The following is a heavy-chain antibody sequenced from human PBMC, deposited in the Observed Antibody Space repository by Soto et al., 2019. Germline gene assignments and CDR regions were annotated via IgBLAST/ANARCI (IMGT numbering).Heavy chain of an antibody. J-gene: IGHJ4*02. CDR1: GGLFSSFA. D-gene: IGHD3-16*01. V-gene: IGHV1-69*01. CDR3: ARGGGPYVWFNEF. CDR2: IIPVFGSA. Sequence: QGQLVQSGPEVKKPGSSVKVSCKDSGGLFSSFAISWVRQAPGQGLEWLGGIIPVFGSATYAERFQDRVTITADESTNTAYMELGRLRSGDTAVYYCARGGGPYVWFNEFWGQGTLVTVSS.